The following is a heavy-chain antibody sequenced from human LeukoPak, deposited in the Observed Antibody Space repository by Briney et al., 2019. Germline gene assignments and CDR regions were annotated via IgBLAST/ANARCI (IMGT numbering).Heavy chain of an antibody. CDR2: ISGSGGST. D-gene: IGHD3-22*01. V-gene: IGHV3-23*01. J-gene: IGHJ4*02. Sequence: GGSLRLSCAASGFTFSSYGMSRVRQAPGKGLEWVSAISGSGGSTYYADSVKGRFTISRDNSKNTLYLQMNSLRADDTAVYYCAKDLLRLLYDSSEYHDYWGQGTLVIVSS. CDR3: AKDLLRLLYDSSEYHDY. CDR1: GFTFSSYG.